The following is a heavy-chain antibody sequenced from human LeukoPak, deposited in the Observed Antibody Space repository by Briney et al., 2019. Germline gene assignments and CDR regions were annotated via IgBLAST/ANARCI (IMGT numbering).Heavy chain of an antibody. CDR1: GFTFSSYA. D-gene: IGHD3-9*01. CDR3: AKDDENYDILTGYYDY. J-gene: IGHJ4*02. V-gene: IGHV3-23*01. Sequence: GGSLRLSCAASGFTFSSYAMSWVRQAPGKGLEWVSAISGSDGSTYYADSVKGRFTISRDNSKNTLYLQMNSLRAEDTAVYYCAKDDENYDILTGYYDYWGQGTLVTVSS. CDR2: ISGSDGST.